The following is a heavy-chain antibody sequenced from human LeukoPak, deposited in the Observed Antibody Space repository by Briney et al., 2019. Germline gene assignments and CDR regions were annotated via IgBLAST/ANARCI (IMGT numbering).Heavy chain of an antibody. D-gene: IGHD3-9*01. CDR2: INHSGST. V-gene: IGHV4-34*01. CDR1: GGSFSGYY. Sequence: PSETLSLTCAVYGGSFSGYYWSWIRQPPGKGLEWIGEINHSGSTNYNPSLKSRVTISVDTSKNQFSLKLSSVTAADTAVYYCARVRDFDWSSDYWGQGTLVTVSS. CDR3: ARVRDFDWSSDY. J-gene: IGHJ4*02.